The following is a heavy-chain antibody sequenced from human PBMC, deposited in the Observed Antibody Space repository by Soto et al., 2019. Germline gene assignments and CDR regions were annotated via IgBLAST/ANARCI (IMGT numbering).Heavy chain of an antibody. Sequence: GGSLRLSCAGSGFSFFSYAMSWVRQAPGKGLEWVSTISGSGGHTYYADSVKGRFVVSRDNDKNTVYLHMNSLTGEDTAIYFCAKVEMGWFAHWGQGTQVTISS. D-gene: IGHD2-8*01. CDR2: ISGSGGHT. CDR3: AKVEMGWFAH. V-gene: IGHV3-23*01. J-gene: IGHJ5*02. CDR1: GFSFFSYA.